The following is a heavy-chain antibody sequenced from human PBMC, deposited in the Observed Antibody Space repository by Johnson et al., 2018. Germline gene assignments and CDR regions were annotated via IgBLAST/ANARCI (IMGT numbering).Heavy chain of an antibody. D-gene: IGHD4-23*01. CDR1: GFSFGDYT. J-gene: IGHJ1*01. CDR3: NSRTVVTRSEYFQH. V-gene: IGHV3-49*03. CDR2: IRSKAYGGTT. Sequence: EVQLVESGGGLVQPGRSLRLSCTASGFSFGDYTMSWFRQAPGKGLYRVGFIRSKAYGGTTEYDASVKGRFSISRDESKSIAYLQMNSRKTEDTAVYYGNSRTVVTRSEYFQHWGQGTLVTVSS.